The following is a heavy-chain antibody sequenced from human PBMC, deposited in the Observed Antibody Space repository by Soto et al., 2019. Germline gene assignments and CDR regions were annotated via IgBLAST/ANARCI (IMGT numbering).Heavy chain of an antibody. CDR1: GFTVSDYA. V-gene: IGHV3-30*18. CDR3: AKGGRQWLVTSDFNY. D-gene: IGHD6-19*01. J-gene: IGHJ4*02. CDR2: VSHDGRNT. Sequence: VQLVESGGGVVQPGRSLRLSCAASGFTVSDYAMHWVRQAPGKGLEWVAVVSHDGRNTHYADSVKGRFTISRDSSKNPVSLEMTSLSAEDTAVYYCAKGGRQWLVTSDFNYWGQGALVTVSS.